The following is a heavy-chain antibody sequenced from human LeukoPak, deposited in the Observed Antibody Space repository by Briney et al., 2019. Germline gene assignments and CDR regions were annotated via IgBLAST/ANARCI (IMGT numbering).Heavy chain of an antibody. CDR2: IYTSGST. V-gene: IGHV4-4*09. CDR1: GGSISSYY. Sequence: SETLSLTCTVSGGSISSYYWSWIRQPPGKGLEWIGYIYTSGSTNYNPSLKSRVTISVDTSKNQFSLKLSPVTAADTAVYYCARGLSSSWPYYYYYYMDVWGKGTTVTVSS. CDR3: ARGLSSSWPYYYYYYMDV. J-gene: IGHJ6*03. D-gene: IGHD6-13*01.